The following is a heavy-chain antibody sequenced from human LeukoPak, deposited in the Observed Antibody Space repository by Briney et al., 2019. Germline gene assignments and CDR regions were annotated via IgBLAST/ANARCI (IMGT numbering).Heavy chain of an antibody. CDR3: ARGGYYGSGRYYFDS. J-gene: IGHJ4*02. CDR1: GFTFSSYW. CDR2: IKSDGSNT. D-gene: IGHD3-3*01. V-gene: IGHV3-74*01. Sequence: GGSLRLSCAASGFTFSSYWMHWVRQAPGKGLVWVSRIKSDGSNTNYADSVKGRFTISRDNAKNTLHLQMNSLRAEDTAVYYCARGGYYGSGRYYFDSWGQGTLVTVSS.